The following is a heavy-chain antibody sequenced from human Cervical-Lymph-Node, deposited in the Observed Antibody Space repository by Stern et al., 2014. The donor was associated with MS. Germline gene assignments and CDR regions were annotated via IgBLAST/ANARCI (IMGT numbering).Heavy chain of an antibody. CDR1: GDSISPYY. CDR3: ARGFGSYGMDV. D-gene: IGHD3-10*01. J-gene: IGHJ6*02. CDR2: IYYSGSP. V-gene: IGHV4-59*01. Sequence: QVQLVESGPGLVKPSETLSLTCTVSGDSISPYYWSWIRQPPGKGLEWIAFIYYSGSPNYNPSLKSRVIISVDISKNRVSLKLTSVTAADTAVYYCARGFGSYGMDVWGQGTTVTVSS.